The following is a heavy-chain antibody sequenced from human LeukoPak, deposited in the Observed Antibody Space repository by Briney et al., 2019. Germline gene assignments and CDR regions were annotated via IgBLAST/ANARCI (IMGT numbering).Heavy chain of an antibody. V-gene: IGHV4-34*01. CDR1: GGSFSGYY. J-gene: IGHJ4*02. CDR2: INHSGST. D-gene: IGHD4-23*01. CDR3: ARVDYGGNSGDY. Sequence: SETLSLTCAVYGGSFSGYYWSWIRQPAGKGLEWIGEINHSGSTNYNPSLKSRVTISVDTSKNQFSLKLSSVTAADTAVYYCARVDYGGNSGDYWGQGTLVTVSS.